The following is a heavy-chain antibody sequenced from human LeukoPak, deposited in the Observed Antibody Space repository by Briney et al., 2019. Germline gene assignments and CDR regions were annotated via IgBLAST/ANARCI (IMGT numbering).Heavy chain of an antibody. J-gene: IGHJ3*02. CDR3: ARQSPIVEGDAFDI. CDR1: GFTFSDYS. V-gene: IGHV4-38-2*01. CDR2: IYYSGST. D-gene: IGHD1-26*01. Sequence: GSLRLSCAASGFTFSDYSMNWVRQAPGKGLEWIGSIYYSGSTYYNPSLKSRVTISVDTSKNQFSLKLSSVTAADTAVYYCARQSPIVEGDAFDIWGQGTMVTVSS.